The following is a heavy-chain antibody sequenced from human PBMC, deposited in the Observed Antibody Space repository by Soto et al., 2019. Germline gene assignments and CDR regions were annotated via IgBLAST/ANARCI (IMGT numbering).Heavy chain of an antibody. D-gene: IGHD3-22*01. CDR2: IDPSDSYT. Sequence: GDSLKISCKGSGYRFTSYWISWVRQMPGKGLEWMGRIDPSDSYTNYSPSFQGHVTISADKSISTAYLQWSSLKASDTAMYYCARRPYDSSGYYSLAFDIWAQRTTLTVS. J-gene: IGHJ3*02. CDR3: ARRPYDSSGYYSLAFDI. CDR1: GYRFTSYW. V-gene: IGHV5-10-1*01.